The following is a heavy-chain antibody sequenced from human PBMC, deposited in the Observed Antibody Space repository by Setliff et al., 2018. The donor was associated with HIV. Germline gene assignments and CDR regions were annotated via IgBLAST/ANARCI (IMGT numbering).Heavy chain of an antibody. CDR2: ISYSGTT. CDR1: RGSIKYYF. J-gene: IGHJ4*02. Sequence: PSETLSLTCTVSRGSIKYYFWSWIRQPPGKGLECIGHISYSGTTNYNPSLESRVSISVDTSKNQFSLKLKSVTAADTAVYYCARWHPPYGFWEEDYWGQGTLVTVSS. D-gene: IGHD3-10*01. CDR3: ARWHPPYGFWEEDY. V-gene: IGHV4-59*08.